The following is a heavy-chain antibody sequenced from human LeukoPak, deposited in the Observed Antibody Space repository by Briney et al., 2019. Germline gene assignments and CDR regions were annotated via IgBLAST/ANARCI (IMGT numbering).Heavy chain of an antibody. J-gene: IGHJ4*02. Sequence: ASVKVSCKASGYTFTGYYMHWVRQAPGQGLEWMGRINPNSGGTNYAQKLQGRVTMTTDTSTSTAYMELRSLRSDDTAVYYCARILIQGVWIQRLYYFDYWGQGTLVTVSS. D-gene: IGHD5-18*01. CDR2: INPNSGGT. V-gene: IGHV1-2*06. CDR1: GYTFTGYY. CDR3: ARILIQGVWIQRLYYFDY.